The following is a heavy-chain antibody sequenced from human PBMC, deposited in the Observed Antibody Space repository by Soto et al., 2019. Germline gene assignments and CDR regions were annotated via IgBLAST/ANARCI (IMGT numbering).Heavy chain of an antibody. D-gene: IGHD4-17*01. V-gene: IGHV4-30-4*01. Sequence: QVQLQESGPGLVKPSQTLSLTCTVSGGSISSADYYWSWIRQPPGKGLEWIGYIYYSGSTYYNPSPGSRVSISLDTSKNQFSLKLSSVTAADTAVYYCARGCTPSGDYGFDYWGQGTLVTVSS. J-gene: IGHJ4*02. CDR2: IYYSGST. CDR3: ARGCTPSGDYGFDY. CDR1: GGSISSADYY.